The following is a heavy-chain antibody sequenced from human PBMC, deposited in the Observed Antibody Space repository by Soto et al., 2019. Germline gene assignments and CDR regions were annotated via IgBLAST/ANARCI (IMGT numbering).Heavy chain of an antibody. CDR1: GYTFTNFG. CDR3: ARAQMYSGAYHDS. CDR2: ITPYNGNA. J-gene: IGHJ5*01. Sequence: QVQLVQSGAEVENPGASVKVSCEASGYTFTNFGINCVRQAPGQGLEWMGWITPYNGNANYAQKHQGRLTITTDTSTSTAYMELRSLTSDDTAVYYCARAQMYSGAYHDSWGQGTLVTVSS. V-gene: IGHV1-18*04. D-gene: IGHD1-26*01.